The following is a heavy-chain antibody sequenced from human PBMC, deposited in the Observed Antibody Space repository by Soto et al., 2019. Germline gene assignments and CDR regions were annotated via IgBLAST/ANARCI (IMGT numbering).Heavy chain of an antibody. CDR2: IYHSGST. J-gene: IGHJ5*02. V-gene: IGHV4-4*02. CDR3: AREVGYYDSSGYRFDP. D-gene: IGHD3-22*01. Sequence: PSETLSLTCAVSGGSIISSNCWSLFRQPPGKVLEWTGEIYHSGSTNYNPSLKSRVTISVDKSKNQFSLKLSSVTAADTAVYYCAREVGYYDSSGYRFDPWGQGTLVTVSS. CDR1: GGSIISSNC.